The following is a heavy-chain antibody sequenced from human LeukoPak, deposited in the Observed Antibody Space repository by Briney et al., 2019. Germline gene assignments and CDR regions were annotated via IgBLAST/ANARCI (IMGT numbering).Heavy chain of an antibody. CDR1: GGSISSYY. Sequence: SETLSLTCTVSGGSISSYYWSWIRQPPGRGLEWIGYIYYSGSTNYNPSLKSRVTISVDTSKNQFSLKLSSVTAADTAVYYCARDPGLQTHYLDYWGRGTLVTVSS. J-gene: IGHJ4*02. D-gene: IGHD4-11*01. CDR3: ARDPGLQTHYLDY. CDR2: IYYSGST. V-gene: IGHV4-59*01.